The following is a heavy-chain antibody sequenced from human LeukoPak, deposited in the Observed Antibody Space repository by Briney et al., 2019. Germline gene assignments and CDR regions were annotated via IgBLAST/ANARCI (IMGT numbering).Heavy chain of an antibody. D-gene: IGHD5-24*01. CDR3: AKDGGGRWLQLWAFDI. Sequence: GGPLRLSCAASGFTFSSYAMSWVRQAPGKGLEWVSAISGSGGSTYYADSVKGRFTISRDNSKNTLYLQMNSLRAEDTAVYYCAKDGGGRWLQLWAFDIWGQGTMVTVSS. J-gene: IGHJ3*02. CDR2: ISGSGGST. CDR1: GFTFSSYA. V-gene: IGHV3-23*01.